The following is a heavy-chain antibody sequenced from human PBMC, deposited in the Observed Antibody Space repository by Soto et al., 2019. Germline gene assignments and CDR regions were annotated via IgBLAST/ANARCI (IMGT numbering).Heavy chain of an antibody. V-gene: IGHV3-33*01. D-gene: IGHD6-13*01. Sequence: QVQLVESGGGVVQPGRSLRLSCAASGFTFSSYGMHWVRQAPGKGLEWVAVIWYDGSNKYYADSVKGRFTISRDNSKNTLYLQMKSLIAEDTAVYYCSHGGSIAAGYAFDIWGQGTMVTVSS. CDR1: GFTFSSYG. J-gene: IGHJ3*02. CDR3: SHGGSIAAGYAFDI. CDR2: IWYDGSNK.